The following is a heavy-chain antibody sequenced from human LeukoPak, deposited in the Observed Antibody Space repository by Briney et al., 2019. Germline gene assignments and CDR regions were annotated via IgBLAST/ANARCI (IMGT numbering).Heavy chain of an antibody. CDR2: ISGSGRGT. CDR3: ARRWGGGSRGLYFWGLD. V-gene: IGHV3-23*01. CDR1: GFTFSDSA. J-gene: IGHJ4*02. D-gene: IGHD3-3*01. Sequence: GGSLRLSCAASGFTFSDSAMSWVRQAPGKGLEWVSLISGSGRGTNYADFVEGRFTISRDNSKNTLYLQMHSLRVDDTATYYCARRWGGGSRGLYFWGLDWGQGTVVAVSS.